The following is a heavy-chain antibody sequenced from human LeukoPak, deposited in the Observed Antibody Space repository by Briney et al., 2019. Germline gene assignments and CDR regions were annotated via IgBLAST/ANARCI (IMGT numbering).Heavy chain of an antibody. CDR3: ARASYYDSSDYDFDD. V-gene: IGHV4-4*02. CDR1: GGSISSTNW. J-gene: IGHJ4*02. CDR2: IYHSGST. D-gene: IGHD3-22*01. Sequence: SETLSLTCAVSGGSISSTNWWSWVRQPPGKGLEWIGEIYHSGSTNYNPSLKSRVTISVDKSKNQFALKLSSVTAADTAVYYYARASYYDSSDYDFDDWGQGTMVTVSS.